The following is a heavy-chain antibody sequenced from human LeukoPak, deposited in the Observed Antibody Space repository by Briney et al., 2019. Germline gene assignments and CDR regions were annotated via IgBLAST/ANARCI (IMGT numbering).Heavy chain of an antibody. J-gene: IGHJ4*02. CDR2: INPNSGGT. CDR3: ARGPVLRFLEWLLSVDY. V-gene: IGHV1-2*02. Sequence: GASVKVSCKASGYTFTGYYMHWVRQAPGQGLEWMGWINPNSGGTNYAQKFQGRVTMTRDTSISTAYMELSRLRSDDTAVYYCARGPVLRFLEWLLSVDYWGQGTLVTVSS. D-gene: IGHD3-3*01. CDR1: GYTFTGYY.